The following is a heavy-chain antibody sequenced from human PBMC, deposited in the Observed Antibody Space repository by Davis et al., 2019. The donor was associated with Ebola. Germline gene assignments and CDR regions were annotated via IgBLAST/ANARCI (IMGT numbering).Heavy chain of an antibody. V-gene: IGHV3-7*01. CDR3: ARDMLMYDAFDM. Sequence: PGRSLRLSCPPSASTLSSHCMSWVSQAPGKGLEWVANIQQDGSEKYYVDSVKGRFTISRDNAKNSLYLQMNRLRAEDTAMYFCARDMLMYDAFDMLGQGTMVTVSS. J-gene: IGHJ3*02. CDR2: IQQDGSEK. D-gene: IGHD2-8*01. CDR1: ASTLSSHC.